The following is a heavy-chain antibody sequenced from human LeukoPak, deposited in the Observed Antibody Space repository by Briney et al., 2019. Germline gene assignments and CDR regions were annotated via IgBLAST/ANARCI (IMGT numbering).Heavy chain of an antibody. Sequence: PSETLSLTCTVSGGSISSSRNYWAWIRQPPGKGLEWVASVHYSGTSYYNPSLKSRVTIFVHTSDKQVSLELTSVTAADTAAYYCATGGGVAVAHAWGQGIVVTVSS. CDR2: VHYSGTS. J-gene: IGHJ4*02. CDR3: ATGGGVAVAHA. V-gene: IGHV4-39*01. D-gene: IGHD6-19*01. CDR1: GGSISSSRNY.